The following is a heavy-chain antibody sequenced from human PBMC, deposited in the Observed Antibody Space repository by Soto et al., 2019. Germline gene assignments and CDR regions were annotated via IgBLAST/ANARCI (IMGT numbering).Heavy chain of an antibody. V-gene: IGHV3-23*01. CDR1: GFTFSSYA. Sequence: EVQLLESGGGLVPPGGSLRLSRAASGFTFSSYAMSWVRQAPGKGLEWLAGITFRGDNTYYADSVKGRFTLSRDNSRNRLDLQMNSLKVEDTALYYCAKLGTMGVFDNWGQGTLLTVSS. D-gene: IGHD1-26*01. CDR3: AKLGTMGVFDN. J-gene: IGHJ4*02. CDR2: ITFRGDNT.